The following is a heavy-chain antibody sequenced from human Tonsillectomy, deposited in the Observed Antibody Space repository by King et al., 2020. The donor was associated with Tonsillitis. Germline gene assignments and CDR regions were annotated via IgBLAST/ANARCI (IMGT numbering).Heavy chain of an antibody. J-gene: IGHJ4*02. CDR2: INVKNGNT. V-gene: IGHV1-18*04. CDR1: GYTFSSYG. Sequence: QLVQSGAEVKKPGASGKVSCKASGYTFSSYGISWVRQAPGQGLEWMGWINVKNGNTKYAEKVRGRVTMTTDTSTSTAYMELRSLRSDDTAVYYCARGGSASYYVWGIDYWGQGTLVTVSS. CDR3: ARGGSASYYVWGIDY. D-gene: IGHD3-10*02.